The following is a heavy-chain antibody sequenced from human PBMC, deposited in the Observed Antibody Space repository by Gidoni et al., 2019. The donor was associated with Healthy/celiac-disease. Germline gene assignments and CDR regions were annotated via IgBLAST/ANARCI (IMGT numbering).Heavy chain of an antibody. CDR1: GVPFSSYS. CDR3: ARWVGSSGLFDY. Sequence: EVQLVESGGGMVKPGGSLRISCRAPGVPFSSYSMNWVRQAPGKGLEWVSSISSSSSYIYYADSVKGRFTISRDNAKNSLYLQMNSLRAEDTAVYYCARWVGSSGLFDYWGQGTLVTVSS. CDR2: ISSSSSYI. J-gene: IGHJ4*02. V-gene: IGHV3-21*01. D-gene: IGHD6-19*01.